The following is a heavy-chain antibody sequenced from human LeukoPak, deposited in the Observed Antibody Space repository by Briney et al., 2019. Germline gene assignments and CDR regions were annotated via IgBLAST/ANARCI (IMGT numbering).Heavy chain of an antibody. CDR3: ARVPMSYSSSSGDYYYMDV. D-gene: IGHD6-6*01. CDR1: GGSISSSSYY. V-gene: IGHV4-39*07. J-gene: IGHJ6*03. CDR2: IYYSGST. Sequence: SEALSLTCTVSGGSISSSSYYWGWIRQPPGKGLEWIGSIYYSGSTYYNPSLKSRVTISVDTSKNQFSLKLSSVTAADTAVYYCARVPMSYSSSSGDYYYMDVWGKGTTVTVSS.